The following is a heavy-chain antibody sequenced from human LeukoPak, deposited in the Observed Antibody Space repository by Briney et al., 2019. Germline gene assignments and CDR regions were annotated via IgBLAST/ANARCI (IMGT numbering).Heavy chain of an antibody. CDR3: ARSAGAGSYAWFDP. V-gene: IGHV4-59*08. D-gene: IGHD3-10*01. Sequence: SEALSLTCTVSGGSISGHHWTWIRQPPGKGLEWIGYMYYSGTSTNYNPSLKSRVTISVDTSKNQFSLKLSSVTAADTAVYYCARSAGAGSYAWFDPWGQGTQVTVSS. CDR1: GGSISGHH. J-gene: IGHJ5*02. CDR2: MYYSGTST.